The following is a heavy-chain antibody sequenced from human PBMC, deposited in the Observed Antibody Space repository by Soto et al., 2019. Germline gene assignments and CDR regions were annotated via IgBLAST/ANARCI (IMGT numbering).Heavy chain of an antibody. CDR1: GFTFSSYA. J-gene: IGHJ2*01. CDR2: ISASGVTT. V-gene: IGHV3-23*01. CDR3: ASRGVGTMLYFDH. D-gene: IGHD3-10*02. Sequence: EVQLLESGGGLVQPGGSLRLSCAASGFTFSSYAMSWVRQAPGKGLEWVSSISASGVTTYYADSVKGRFTISRDNSKNTLYLHMNSLRAEDTALYYCASRGVGTMLYFDHWGRGTLVTVSS.